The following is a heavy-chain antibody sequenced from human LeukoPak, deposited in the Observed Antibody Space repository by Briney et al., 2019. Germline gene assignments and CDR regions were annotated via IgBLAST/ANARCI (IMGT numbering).Heavy chain of an antibody. CDR1: GFTFDDYA. J-gene: IGHJ4*02. CDR3: ARDSQDCSASTCYFDY. Sequence: GGSLRLSCAASGFTFDDYAMHWVRQSPGKGLQWVSFISWDSRSVYYADSVKGRFAISRDNNKKSVFLQMNSLTAEDTAFYYCARDSQDCSASTCYFDYWAREPWSPSPQ. V-gene: IGHV3-43D*03. CDR2: ISWDSRSV. D-gene: IGHD2-15*01.